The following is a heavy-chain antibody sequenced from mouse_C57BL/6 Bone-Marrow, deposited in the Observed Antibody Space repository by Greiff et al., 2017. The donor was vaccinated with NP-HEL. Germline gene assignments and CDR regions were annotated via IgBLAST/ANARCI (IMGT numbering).Heavy chain of an antibody. D-gene: IGHD2-4*01. J-gene: IGHJ4*01. Sequence: EVKLVESEGGLVQPGSSMKLSCTASGFTFSDYSMAWVRQVPEKGLDWVANINYDGSSTYYLDSLKSRFIISRDNAKNILYLQRSSLKSEDTATYYCAREGGLRRRTYAMDYWGQGTSVTVSS. CDR3: AREGGLRRRTYAMDY. CDR1: GFTFSDYS. CDR2: INYDGSST. V-gene: IGHV5-16*01.